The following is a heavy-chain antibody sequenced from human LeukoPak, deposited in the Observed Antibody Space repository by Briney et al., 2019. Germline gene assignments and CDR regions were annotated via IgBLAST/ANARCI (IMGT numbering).Heavy chain of an antibody. D-gene: IGHD3-10*01. Sequence: GGSLRLSCAASRFTLSSYAMSWVRHAPGKGLEWVSAISGSGGSTYYADSVKGRFTISRDNSKNTLYLQMNSLRAEDTAVYYCAKDPHSMVRGVLDYWGQGTLVTVSS. CDR3: AKDPHSMVRGVLDY. CDR1: RFTLSSYA. J-gene: IGHJ4*02. CDR2: ISGSGGST. V-gene: IGHV3-23*01.